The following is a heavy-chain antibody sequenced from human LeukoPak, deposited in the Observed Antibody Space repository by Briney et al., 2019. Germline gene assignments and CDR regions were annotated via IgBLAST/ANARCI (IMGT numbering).Heavy chain of an antibody. J-gene: IGHJ4*02. V-gene: IGHV1-3*03. CDR1: GYTFTNYV. Sequence: ASVKVSCKASGYTFTNYVIHWVRQAPGQRPEWMGWITAGNGDTRYSQEFQGRVSITTDTPASTAYMELTSLRSEDTAVYYCARDEDFLFDYWGQGTLVTVSS. D-gene: IGHD2-15*01. CDR3: ARDEDFLFDY. CDR2: ITAGNGDT.